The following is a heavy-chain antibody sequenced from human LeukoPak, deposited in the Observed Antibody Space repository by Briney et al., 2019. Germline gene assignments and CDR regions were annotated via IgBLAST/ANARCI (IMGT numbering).Heavy chain of an antibody. D-gene: IGHD3-9*01. V-gene: IGHV3-7*01. J-gene: IGHJ3*02. CDR1: GFIFSSYW. CDR3: ARDPYFDAFDM. CDR2: IKDDGNEE. Sequence: GGSLRLSCVASGFIFSSYWMSWVRQAPGKGLERVANIKDDGNEEYYVDSVRGRFTIFRDNAKNSLYLQMNSLRAEDTAMYYCARDPYFDAFDMWGQGTMVTVSS.